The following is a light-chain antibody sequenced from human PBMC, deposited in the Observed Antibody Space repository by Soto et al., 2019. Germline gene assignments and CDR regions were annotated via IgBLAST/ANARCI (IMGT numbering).Light chain of an antibody. Sequence: QSALTQPASVSGSPGQSITISCTGTSSDVGCYNYVSWYQQHPGKAPKLMIYDVSNRPSGVSNRFSGYKSGNTASLTISGLQAEDEDDYYCSSYTSSSTLYVFGTGTKVTVL. J-gene: IGLJ1*01. CDR2: DVS. V-gene: IGLV2-14*01. CDR1: SSDVGCYNY. CDR3: SSYTSSSTLYV.